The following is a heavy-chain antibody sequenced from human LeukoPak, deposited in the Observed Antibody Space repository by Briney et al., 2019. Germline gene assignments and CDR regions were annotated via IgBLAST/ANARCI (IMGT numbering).Heavy chain of an antibody. V-gene: IGHV4-34*01. CDR2: INHSGST. J-gene: IGHJ6*03. CDR3: AREAVAGTGYYYYYMDV. Sequence: PSETLSLTCAVYGGSLRSYYSSWNRQPPGKGLEWIGEINHSGSTNYNPTRKSRVTISGDTSKNQYSLKLSSVTAADTAVYYRAREAVAGTGYYYYYMDVWGKGTTVTVSS. CDR1: GGSLRSYY. D-gene: IGHD6-19*01.